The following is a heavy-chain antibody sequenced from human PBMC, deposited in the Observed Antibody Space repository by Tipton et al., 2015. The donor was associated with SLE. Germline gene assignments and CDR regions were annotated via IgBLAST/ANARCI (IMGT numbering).Heavy chain of an antibody. CDR3: ARRTPETRGYYYYMDV. V-gene: IGHV1-18*01. CDR1: GYTFTTYG. D-gene: IGHD1-14*01. Sequence: QSGAEVKKPGASVRVSCKASGYTFTTYGISWVRQAPGQGLEWMGWISAYNGNTNYAQKFQGRVTLTTDTPTTTAHMELRSLRSDDTAVYYCARRTPETRGYYYYMDVWGKGTTVTVSS. CDR2: ISAYNGNT. J-gene: IGHJ6*03.